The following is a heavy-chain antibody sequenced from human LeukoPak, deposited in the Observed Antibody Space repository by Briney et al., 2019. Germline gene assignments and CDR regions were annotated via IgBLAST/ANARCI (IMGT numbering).Heavy chain of an antibody. D-gene: IGHD6-6*01. CDR1: GFTFSNFD. J-gene: IGHJ4*02. V-gene: IGHV3-48*01. CDR2: ISSSSSST. Sequence: PGRSLRLSCAASGFTFSNFDMNWVRQAPGKGLEWVSHISSSSSSTYYADSVTGRFTISRDNAKNSLYLQMNSLRAEDTAVYYCARDLGIGTSSFYYFDYWGQGTLVTVSS. CDR3: ARDLGIGTSSFYYFDY.